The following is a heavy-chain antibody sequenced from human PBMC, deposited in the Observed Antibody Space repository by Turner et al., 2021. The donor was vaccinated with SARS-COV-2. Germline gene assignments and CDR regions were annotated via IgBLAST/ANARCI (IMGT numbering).Heavy chain of an antibody. Sequence: QVQLVESGGGVVQPGRSLRLSCAASGFTFSSYGMHWVRQAPGKGLEWVAVIWFDGSNKYYADSVRGRFTISRDNSKNSLYLQMNSLRAEDTAVYYCARERTSWMGGMDVWGQGTTVTVSS. V-gene: IGHV3-33*01. CDR3: ARERTSWMGGMDV. CDR1: GFTFSSYG. CDR2: IWFDGSNK. D-gene: IGHD2-2*01. J-gene: IGHJ6*02.